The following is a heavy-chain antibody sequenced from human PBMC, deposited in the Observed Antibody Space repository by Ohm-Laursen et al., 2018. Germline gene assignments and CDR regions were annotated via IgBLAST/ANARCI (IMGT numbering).Heavy chain of an antibody. D-gene: IGHD6-19*01. V-gene: IGHV3-9*01. Sequence: RSLRLSCTASGFNFDEYAMHWVRQAPGKGLEWVSDISWNSGFIGYADSVKGRFTISRDNAKNSLYLQMNSLRAEDTAVYYCARQSFIAVAGDPDWYFDLWGRGTLVTVSS. CDR1: GFNFDEYA. CDR3: ARQSFIAVAGDPDWYFDL. CDR2: ISWNSGFI. J-gene: IGHJ2*01.